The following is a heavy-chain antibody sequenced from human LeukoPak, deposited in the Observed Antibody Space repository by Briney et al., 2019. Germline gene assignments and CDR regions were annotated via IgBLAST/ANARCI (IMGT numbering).Heavy chain of an antibody. CDR1: GDSISSYY. Sequence: SETLSLTCTVSGDSISSYYWNWIRQPPGKGLEWIGYISYSGGANYSPSLKSRVTISIDRSNNQFSLELNSVSAADTAVYYCARSLSAMAARSLNHWGQGTLVTVSS. CDR2: ISYSGGA. J-gene: IGHJ4*02. D-gene: IGHD6-6*01. CDR3: ARSLSAMAARSLNH. V-gene: IGHV4-59*01.